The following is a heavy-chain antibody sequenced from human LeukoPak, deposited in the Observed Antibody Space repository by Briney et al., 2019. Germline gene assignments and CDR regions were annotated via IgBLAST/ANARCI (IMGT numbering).Heavy chain of an antibody. CDR2: IYYSGST. Sequence: SETLSLTCTVSGGSISSGGYYWSWIRQHPGKGLEWIGYIYYSGSTYYNPSLKSRVTISVDTSKNQFSLKLSSVTAADTAVYYCARTAMVRETTFDYWGQGTLVTVSS. J-gene: IGHJ4*02. CDR1: GGSISSGGYY. D-gene: IGHD3-10*01. V-gene: IGHV4-31*03. CDR3: ARTAMVRETTFDY.